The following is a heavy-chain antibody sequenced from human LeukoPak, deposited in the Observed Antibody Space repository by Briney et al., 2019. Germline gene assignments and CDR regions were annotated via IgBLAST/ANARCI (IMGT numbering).Heavy chain of an antibody. V-gene: IGHV3-7*01. CDR2: IKQDGSEK. CDR1: GFTFSRYW. J-gene: IGHJ3*01. CDR3: ARETMGADIVVVPTPFDAFDL. D-gene: IGHD2-2*01. Sequence: GGSLRLSCAASGFTFSRYWMSWVRQAPGKGLEWVANIKQDGSEKYYVDSVKGRFTISRGNAKNSMYLQMNSLRAEDTAVYYCARETMGADIVVVPTPFDAFDLWGQGTMVTVSS.